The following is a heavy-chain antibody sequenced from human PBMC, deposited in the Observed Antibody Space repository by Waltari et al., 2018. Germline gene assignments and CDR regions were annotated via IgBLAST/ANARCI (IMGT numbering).Heavy chain of an antibody. CDR1: GFNFVADA. J-gene: IGHJ5*02. CDR2: SSWNSDAL. V-gene: IGHV3-9*01. CDR3: AKDNNPYYDFLRGWFDP. Sequence: EVKLMESGGGFVQPGTSLRLSCTSSGFNFVADAMHWVRQAPGKGLEWVAGSSWNSDALDYADPVKGRFTISRDNAKNILYLEMNSLTTEDTAFYFCAKDNNPYYDFLRGWFDPWGQGTLVTVSS. D-gene: IGHD3-3*01.